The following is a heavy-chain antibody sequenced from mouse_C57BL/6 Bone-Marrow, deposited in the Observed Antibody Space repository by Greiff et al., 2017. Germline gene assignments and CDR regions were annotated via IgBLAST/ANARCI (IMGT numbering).Heavy chain of an antibody. V-gene: IGHV5-17*01. CDR1: GFTFSDHG. Sequence: EVMLVESGGGLVKPGGSLKLSCAASGFTFSDHGMHWVRQAPEKGLEWVAYISSGSSTIYYADTVKGRFTISRDNAKNTLFLQMTSLRYEDTAMYYCARQGRRAMDYWGQGTSVTVSS. CDR3: ARQGRRAMDY. J-gene: IGHJ4*01. D-gene: IGHD3-3*01. CDR2: ISSGSSTI.